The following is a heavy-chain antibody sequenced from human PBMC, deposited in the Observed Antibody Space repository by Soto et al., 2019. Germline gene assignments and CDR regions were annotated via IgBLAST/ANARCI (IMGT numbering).Heavy chain of an antibody. V-gene: IGHV4-30-4*01. J-gene: IGHJ5*02. D-gene: IGHD2-2*01. CDR2: IYSSGST. CDR1: GGSISSGDYY. CDR3: ARATIVLVPAAMVSHWFDP. Sequence: SETLSLTCPVSGGSISSGDYYWSWIRQPPGKGLEWIGYIYSSGSTYYNPSLKSRVTISVDTSKNQFSLRLSSVTAADTAVYYCARATIVLVPAAMVSHWFDPWGQGTLVTVSS.